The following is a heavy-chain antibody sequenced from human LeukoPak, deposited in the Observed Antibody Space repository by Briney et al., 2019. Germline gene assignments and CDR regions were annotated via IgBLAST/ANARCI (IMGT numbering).Heavy chain of an antibody. CDR3: ARGDFDC. V-gene: IGHV3-7*03. Sequence: GGSLRLSCAASGFTVSSNSMSWVRQAPGKGLEWVANVKQDGSGEYYVDSVKGRFTISRDSAKNSLYLQMNSLRAEDTAVYYCARGDFDCWGQGTLVTVSS. CDR2: VKQDGSGE. CDR1: GFTVSSNS. J-gene: IGHJ4*02.